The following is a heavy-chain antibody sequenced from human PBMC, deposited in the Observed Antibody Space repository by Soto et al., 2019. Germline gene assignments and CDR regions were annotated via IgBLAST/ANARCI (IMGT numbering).Heavy chain of an antibody. V-gene: IGHV1-2*02. CDR3: ARVGPTGWLDP. CDR2: LNTKTGGT. J-gene: IGHJ5*02. CDR1: GYSFTDYY. Sequence: QVHLVQSGAEVKKPGASVKVSCKASGYSFTDYYMHWVRQAPGQGLEWMGWLNTKTGGTNYAQRVQGRVTMTGDTSINTAYMELSRLRSDDTSVYYCARVGPTGWLDPFGQGTVVTVSS.